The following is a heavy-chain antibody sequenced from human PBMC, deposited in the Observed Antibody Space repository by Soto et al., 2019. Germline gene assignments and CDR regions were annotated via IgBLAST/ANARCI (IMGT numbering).Heavy chain of an antibody. CDR3: ARVRGGDWYYFDY. D-gene: IGHD2-21*02. V-gene: IGHV1-69*02. CDR1: GGTFSSYT. J-gene: IGHJ4*02. CDR2: IIPILGIA. Sequence: QVRLVQSGAEVKKPGSSVKVSCKASGGTFSSYTISWVRQAPGQGLEWMGRIIPILGIANYAQKFQGRVTITADKSTSTAYMELSSLRSEDTAVYYCARVRGGDWYYFDYWGQGTLVTVSS.